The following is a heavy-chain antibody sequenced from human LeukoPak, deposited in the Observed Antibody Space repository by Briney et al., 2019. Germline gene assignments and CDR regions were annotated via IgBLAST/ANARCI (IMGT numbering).Heavy chain of an antibody. CDR2: ISESGSNT. D-gene: IGHD1-26*01. V-gene: IGHV3-23*01. CDR3: AKDLLVGATGG. J-gene: IGHJ3*01. CDR1: GFTFSIHA. Sequence: GGSLRLSCAASGFTFSIHAMSWVRQAPGKGLEWVSGISESGSNTYYADSVKGRFTISRDNSKNTLYLQMNSLRAEDTAVYYCAKDLLVGATGGWGQGTMVTVSS.